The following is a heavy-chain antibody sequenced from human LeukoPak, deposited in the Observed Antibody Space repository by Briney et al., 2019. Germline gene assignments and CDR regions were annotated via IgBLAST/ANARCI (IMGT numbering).Heavy chain of an antibody. CDR3: ALSGRHDAFDI. J-gene: IGHJ3*02. Sequence: PGGSLRLSCAASGFTVSSNYMSWVRQAPGKGLEWVSVIYSGGSTYYADSVKGRFTISRDNSKNTLYLQMNSLRAEDTAVYYCALSGRHDAFDIWGQGTMVTVSS. CDR2: IYSGGST. D-gene: IGHD5-12*01. V-gene: IGHV3-66*01. CDR1: GFTVSSNY.